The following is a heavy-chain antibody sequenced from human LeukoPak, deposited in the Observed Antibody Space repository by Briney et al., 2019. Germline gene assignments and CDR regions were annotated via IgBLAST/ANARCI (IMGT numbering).Heavy chain of an antibody. Sequence: GGSLRLSCAASGFTFSSYSMNWVRQAPGKGLEWVSSISSSSSYIYYADSVKGRFTISRDNSKNTLYLQMNSLRAEDTAVYYCAKGSSGWYYFDYWGQGTLVTVSS. CDR2: ISSSSSYI. D-gene: IGHD6-19*01. CDR1: GFTFSSYS. V-gene: IGHV3-21*01. CDR3: AKGSSGWYYFDY. J-gene: IGHJ4*02.